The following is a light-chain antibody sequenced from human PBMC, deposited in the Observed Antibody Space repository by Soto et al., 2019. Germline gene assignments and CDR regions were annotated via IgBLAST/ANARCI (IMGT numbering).Light chain of an antibody. CDR3: QQYGASQII. J-gene: IGKJ5*01. Sequence: ELVLTQCPGILSLSPRARATLSCRAGQSISNNYLAWYQQKPGQAPRRFIYGASSRDTGIPDRFSGSGSGTDFTINISRLEAEDGGVFDCQQYGASQIIFGQGTRLEIK. V-gene: IGKV3-20*01. CDR2: GAS. CDR1: QSISNNY.